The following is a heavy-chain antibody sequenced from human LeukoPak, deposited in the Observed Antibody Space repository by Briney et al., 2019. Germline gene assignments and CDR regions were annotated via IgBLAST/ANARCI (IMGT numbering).Heavy chain of an antibody. CDR2: ISGSGGIT. J-gene: IGHJ5*02. CDR1: GFTFRIYA. Sequence: GGSLRLSCAASGFTFRIYAMSWVRQAPGKGPEWVSAISGSGGITYYADSVKGRFTISRDNSKNTLHLQMSSLRAEDTAVYYCAKESSWGTVVTPGGPSAWGQGTLVTVSS. D-gene: IGHD4-23*01. CDR3: AKESSWGTVVTPGGPSA. V-gene: IGHV3-23*01.